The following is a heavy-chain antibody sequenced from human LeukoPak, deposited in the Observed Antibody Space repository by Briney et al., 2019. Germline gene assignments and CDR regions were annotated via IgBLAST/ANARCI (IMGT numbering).Heavy chain of an antibody. CDR1: GYTFTGYY. D-gene: IGHD5-18*01. CDR2: INPNSGGT. V-gene: IGHV1-2*02. J-gene: IGHJ6*03. Sequence: ASVKVSCKASGYTFTGYYMHWVRQAPGHGLEWMGWINPNSGGTNYAQKFQGRVTMTRDTSISTAYIELSRLRSDDTAVYYCARDVRGYSYGSGYYYYMDVWGKGTTVTVSS. CDR3: ARDVRGYSYGSGYYYYMDV.